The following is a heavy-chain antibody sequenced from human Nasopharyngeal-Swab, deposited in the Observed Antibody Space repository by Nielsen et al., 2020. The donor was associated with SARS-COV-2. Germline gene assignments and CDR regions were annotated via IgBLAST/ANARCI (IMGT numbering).Heavy chain of an antibody. CDR3: ARAWVAGHFDY. CDR2: IYYSGST. D-gene: IGHD6-19*01. J-gene: IGHJ4*02. CDR1: GGSISSYY. Sequence: ESLKISCTVSGGSISSYYWSWIRQPPGKGLEWIGYIYYSGSTNYNPSLKSRVTISVDTSKNQFSLKLSSVTAADTAVYYCARAWVAGHFDYWGQGTLVTVSS. V-gene: IGHV4-59*08.